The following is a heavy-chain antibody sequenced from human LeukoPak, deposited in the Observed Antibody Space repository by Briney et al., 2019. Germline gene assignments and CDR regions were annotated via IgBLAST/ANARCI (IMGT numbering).Heavy chain of an antibody. CDR3: ARSYYGSGAYYRRAFDI. Sequence: GGSLRLSCAASGFTFTNYWMTWVRQAPGKGLEWVANIKQDGSEKTYVDSVKGRFTISRDNAKNSLYLQMNSLRAEDTAVYYCARSYYGSGAYYRRAFDIWGPGTMVTVSS. D-gene: IGHD3-22*01. CDR2: IKQDGSEK. V-gene: IGHV3-7*05. J-gene: IGHJ3*02. CDR1: GFTFTNYW.